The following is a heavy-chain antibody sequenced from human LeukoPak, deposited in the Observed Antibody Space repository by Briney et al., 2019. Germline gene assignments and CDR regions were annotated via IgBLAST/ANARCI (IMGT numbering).Heavy chain of an antibody. Sequence: GGSLRLSCAASGFTFSSYGMHWVRQAPGKGLEWVAFIRYDGSNKYYADSVKGRFTISRDNSKNTLYLQMNSLRAEDTAVYYCARDYSSSFNFDYWGQGTLVTVSS. J-gene: IGHJ4*02. CDR3: ARDYSSSFNFDY. D-gene: IGHD6-6*01. CDR2: IRYDGSNK. V-gene: IGHV3-30*02. CDR1: GFTFSSYG.